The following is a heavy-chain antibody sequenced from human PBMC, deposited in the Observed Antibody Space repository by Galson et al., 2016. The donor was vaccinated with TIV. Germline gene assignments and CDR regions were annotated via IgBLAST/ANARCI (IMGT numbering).Heavy chain of an antibody. D-gene: IGHD5-18*01. CDR1: GFAANSNY. V-gene: IGHV3-53*01. CDR3: ARVRDRGGYSYGDDAFDI. CDR2: IYSDGHT. J-gene: IGHJ3*02. Sequence: SLRLSCAASGFAANSNYMSWVRQAPGKGLAWVSLIYSDGHTYYADSVKGRFTISRDNSKNTLFLQMNTLRAEDTAVYYCARVRDRGGYSYGDDAFDIWGQGTVVTVSS.